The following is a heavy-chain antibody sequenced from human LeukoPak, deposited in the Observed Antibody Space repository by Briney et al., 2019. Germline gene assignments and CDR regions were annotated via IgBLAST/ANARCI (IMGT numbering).Heavy chain of an antibody. Sequence: PGGSLRLSCAASGFTFSSYSMNWVRQAPGKGLEWAPPISSSSSYIYYADSVKGRFTISRDNAKNSLYLQMNSLRAEDTAVYYCARADFRAAATIYDYWGQGTLVTVSS. CDR3: ARADFRAAATIYDY. J-gene: IGHJ4*02. D-gene: IGHD6-25*01. CDR2: ISSSSSYI. CDR1: GFTFSSYS. V-gene: IGHV3-21*01.